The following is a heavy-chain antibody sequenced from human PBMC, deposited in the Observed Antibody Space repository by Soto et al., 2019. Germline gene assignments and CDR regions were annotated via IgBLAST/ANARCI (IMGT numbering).Heavy chain of an antibody. CDR2: TRNKANSYTT. V-gene: IGHV3-72*01. D-gene: IGHD3-16*02. Sequence: GASLRLSCAASGFTFSDHYMDWVRQAPGKGLEWVGRTRNKANSYTTEYAASVKGRFTISRDDSKNSLYLQMNSLKTEDTAVYYCARVGPIWGSYRSLDYWGQGT. CDR3: ARVGPIWGSYRSLDY. J-gene: IGHJ4*02. CDR1: GFTFSDHY.